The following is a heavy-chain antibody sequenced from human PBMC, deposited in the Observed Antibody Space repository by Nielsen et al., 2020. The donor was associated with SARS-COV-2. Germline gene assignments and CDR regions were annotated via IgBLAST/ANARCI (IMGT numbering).Heavy chain of an antibody. V-gene: IGHV4-4*07. J-gene: IGHJ4*02. Sequence: GSLRLSCTVSGGSISSYYWSWIRQPAGKGLEWIGRIYTSGSTNYNPSLKSRVTMSVDTSKNQFSLNLSSVTAADTAVYYCASGLEWLLDWGQGTLVTVSS. CDR2: IYTSGST. CDR1: GGSISSYY. D-gene: IGHD3-3*01. CDR3: ASGLEWLLD.